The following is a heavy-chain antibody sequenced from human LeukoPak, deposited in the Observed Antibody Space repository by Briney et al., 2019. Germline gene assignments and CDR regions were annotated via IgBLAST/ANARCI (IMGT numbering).Heavy chain of an antibody. D-gene: IGHD6-19*01. V-gene: IGHV1-69*01. CDR2: IIPIFGTA. CDR3: ARDGIAVAGTFVYYYGMDV. CDR1: GGTFSSYA. J-gene: IGHJ6*02. Sequence: SVKVSCKASGGTFSSYAISWVRQAPGQGLEWMGGIIPIFGTANYAQKFQGRVTITADESTSTAYMELSSLRPEDTAVYYCARDGIAVAGTFVYYYGMDVWGQGTTVTVSS.